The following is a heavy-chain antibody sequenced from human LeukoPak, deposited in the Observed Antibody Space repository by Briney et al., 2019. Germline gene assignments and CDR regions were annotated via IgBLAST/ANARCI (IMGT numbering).Heavy chain of an antibody. CDR3: ARGRLRVRGVTGIFDY. D-gene: IGHD3-10*01. CDR1: GYTFTSYY. Sequence: GASVKVSCKASGYTFTSYYMHWARQAPGQGLEWMGIINPRGGSTSYAQKFQGRVAMTRDTSTSTVYMELSSLRSEDTAVYYCARGRLRVRGVTGIFDYWGQGTLVTVSS. V-gene: IGHV1-46*01. CDR2: INPRGGST. J-gene: IGHJ4*02.